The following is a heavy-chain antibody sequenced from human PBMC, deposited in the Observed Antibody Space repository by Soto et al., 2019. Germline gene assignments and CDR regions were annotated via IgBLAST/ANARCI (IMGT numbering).Heavy chain of an antibody. J-gene: IGHJ1*01. D-gene: IGHD1-26*01. Sequence: PSETLSLTCAVSGGSITSSSYSWGWVRQPPGKGLEWTATFYYTEYTTHYNPSLKSRVTISVDTSKNQFSLKLSSVTAADTAVYYCARPGAGARYAEYFQHWGQGTLVTVS. CDR3: ARPGAGARYAEYFQH. CDR2: FYYTEYTT. V-gene: IGHV4-39*07. CDR1: GGSITSSSYS.